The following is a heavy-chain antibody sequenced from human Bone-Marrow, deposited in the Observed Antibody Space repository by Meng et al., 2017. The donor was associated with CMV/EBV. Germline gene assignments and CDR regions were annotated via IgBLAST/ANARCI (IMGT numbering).Heavy chain of an antibody. D-gene: IGHD2-15*01. CDR1: GYSISSGYY. J-gene: IGHJ3*02. V-gene: IGHV4-38-2*02. Sequence: SETLSLTCTVSGYSISSGYYWGWIRQPPGKGLEWIGSIYHSGSTYYNPSLKSRVTISVDTSKNQFSLKLSSVTAADTAVYYCARALSRGRAFDIWGQGTMVTVSS. CDR2: IYHSGST. CDR3: ARALSRGRAFDI.